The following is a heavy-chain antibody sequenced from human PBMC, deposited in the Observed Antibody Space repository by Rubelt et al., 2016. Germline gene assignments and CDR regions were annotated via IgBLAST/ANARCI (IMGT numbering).Heavy chain of an antibody. V-gene: IGHV3-30*18. D-gene: IGHD6-19*01. CDR3: AKDQVGSSGWLGY. CDR2: ISYDGSNK. Sequence: QVQLVESGGGVVQPGRSLRLSCAASGFTFSNYGMHWVRQAPGKGLEWVAVISYDGSNKYYADSVKGRFTISRDNSKNTLYLQMNSLRAEDTAVYYCAKDQVGSSGWLGYWGQGTLVTVSS. CDR1: GFTFSNYG. J-gene: IGHJ4*02.